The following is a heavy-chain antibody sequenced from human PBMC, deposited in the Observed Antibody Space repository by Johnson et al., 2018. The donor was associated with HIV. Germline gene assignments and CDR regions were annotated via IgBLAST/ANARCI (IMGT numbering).Heavy chain of an antibody. V-gene: IGHV3-30*18. D-gene: IGHD1-26*01. CDR1: GFTFSSYG. CDR3: AKDLRRGSGSYSDAFDI. J-gene: IGHJ3*02. CDR2: ISSDGSNK. Sequence: QVQLVESGGGVDQPGRSLRLSCAASGFTFSSYGMHWIRQAPGKGLEWVAFISSDGSNKYYADSVKGRFTISRDNSKNTLYLQMNSLRAEDTAVYYCAKDLRRGSGSYSDAFDIWGQGTMVTVSS.